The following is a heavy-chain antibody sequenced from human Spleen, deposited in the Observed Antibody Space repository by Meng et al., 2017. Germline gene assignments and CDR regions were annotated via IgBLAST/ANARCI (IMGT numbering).Heavy chain of an antibody. CDR3: ARGPTTMAHDFDY. V-gene: IGHV4-4*02. Sequence: QVGLQESGPGLVKPSGTLSLTCAVSGGSISSSNWWSWVRQPPGKGLEWIGEIYHSGSTNYNPSLKSRVTISVDKSKNNLSLKLSSVTAADSAVYYCARGPTTMAHDFDYWGQGTLVTVSS. D-gene: IGHD4-11*01. J-gene: IGHJ4*02. CDR2: IYHSGST. CDR1: GGSISSSNW.